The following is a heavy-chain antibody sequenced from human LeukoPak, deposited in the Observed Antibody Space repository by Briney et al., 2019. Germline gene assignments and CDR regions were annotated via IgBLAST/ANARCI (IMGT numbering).Heavy chain of an antibody. D-gene: IGHD4-23*01. V-gene: IGHV3-23*01. Sequence: PGGSLRLSCAASGFTFSSYAMSWVRQAPGKGLEWVSGISGGGNSTYYAGSVKGRFTISRDNSKNTLYLQMNSLRAEDTAIYYCAKDAYGGLGPKFFDCWGQGTLVTVSS. CDR1: GFTFSSYA. CDR3: AKDAYGGLGPKFFDC. CDR2: ISGGGNST. J-gene: IGHJ4*02.